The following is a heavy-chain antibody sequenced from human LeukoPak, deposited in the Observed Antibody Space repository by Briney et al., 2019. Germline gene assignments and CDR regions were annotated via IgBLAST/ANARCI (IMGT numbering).Heavy chain of an antibody. CDR1: GFTFSSYS. CDR2: ISSSSSYI. CDR3: ARDNTDRGRFDP. Sequence: GGSLRLSCAASGFTFSSYSMNWVRQAPGKGLEWVSSISSSSSYIYYADSVKGRFTISRDNAKNSLYLQMNSLRAEDTAVYYCARDNTDRGRFDPWGQGTLVTVSS. V-gene: IGHV3-21*01. J-gene: IGHJ5*02. D-gene: IGHD3-22*01.